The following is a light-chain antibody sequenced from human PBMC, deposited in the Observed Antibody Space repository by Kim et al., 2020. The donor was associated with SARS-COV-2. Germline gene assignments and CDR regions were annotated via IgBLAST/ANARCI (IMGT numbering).Light chain of an antibody. Sequence: SASVGDRVTITCRACQSVSIWLAWYQQKPGKAPKLLIYKASSLESGVPSRFSGSGSGTEFILTISSLQPDDFATYYCQQYSSYLYTFGQGTKLEI. V-gene: IGKV1-5*03. CDR2: KAS. CDR3: QQYSSYLYT. J-gene: IGKJ2*01. CDR1: QSVSIW.